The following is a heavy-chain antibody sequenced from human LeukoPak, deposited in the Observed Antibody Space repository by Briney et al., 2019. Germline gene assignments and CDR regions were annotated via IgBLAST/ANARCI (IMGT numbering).Heavy chain of an antibody. CDR2: ISAYNGNT. CDR1: GYTFTSYG. Sequence: GASVKVSCKASGYTFTSYGISWVRQAPGQGLEWMGWISAYNGNTNYAQKLQGRVTMTTDTSTSTAYMELRSLRSDDTAVYYCARDPGDCSSTSCYMGSYYYYYGMDVWGQGTTVTLSS. J-gene: IGHJ6*02. V-gene: IGHV1-18*01. D-gene: IGHD2-2*02. CDR3: ARDPGDCSSTSCYMGSYYYYYGMDV.